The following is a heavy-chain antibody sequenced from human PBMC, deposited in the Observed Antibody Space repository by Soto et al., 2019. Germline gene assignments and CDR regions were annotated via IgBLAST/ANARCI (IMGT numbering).Heavy chain of an antibody. CDR3: ARDYYDSSGYSDAFDI. CDR2: INAGSGNT. CDR1: GYTFTSYA. J-gene: IGHJ3*02. D-gene: IGHD3-22*01. Sequence: ASVNVSCKASGYTFTSYAMHWVRQAPGQRLEWMEWINAGSGNTKYSQKFQGRVTITRDTSASTAYMELSSLRSEDTAVYYCARDYYDSSGYSDAFDIWGQGTMVTVSS. V-gene: IGHV1-3*01.